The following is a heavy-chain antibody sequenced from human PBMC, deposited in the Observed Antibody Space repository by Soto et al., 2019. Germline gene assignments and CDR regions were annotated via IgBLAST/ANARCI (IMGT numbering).Heavy chain of an antibody. D-gene: IGHD1-7*01. CDR2: IYHSGST. V-gene: IGHV4-30-4*01. CDR3: ARRITGTTGGMDV. Sequence: SETLSLTCTVSGGSISSGDYYWSWVRQPPGKGLEWIGYIYHSGSTNYNPSLKSRVTISVDTSKNQFSLKLSSVTAADTAVYYCARRITGTTGGMDVWGQGTTVTVSS. J-gene: IGHJ6*02. CDR1: GGSISSGDYY.